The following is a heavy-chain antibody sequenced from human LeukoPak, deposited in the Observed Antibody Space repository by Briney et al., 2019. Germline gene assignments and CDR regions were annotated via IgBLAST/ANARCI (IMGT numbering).Heavy chain of an antibody. D-gene: IGHD2-15*01. J-gene: IGHJ4*02. CDR2: ISSSGSTI. CDR1: GFSFSDYQ. CDR3: ARGVYCSGGSCYSAGFDY. V-gene: IGHV3-11*04. Sequence: GGSLRLSCEASGFSFSDYQMTWIRQAPGKGLEWVSYISSSGSTIYYADSVKGRFTISRDNAKNSLYLQMNSLRAEGTAVYYCARGVYCSGGSCYSAGFDYWGQGTLVTVSS.